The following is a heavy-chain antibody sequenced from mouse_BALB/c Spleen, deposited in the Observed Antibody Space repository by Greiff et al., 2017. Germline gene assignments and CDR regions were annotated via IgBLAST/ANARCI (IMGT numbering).Heavy chain of an antibody. Sequence: EVKLMESGGGLVKLGGSLKLSCAASGFTFSSYYMSWVRQTPEKRLELVAAINSNGGSTYYPDTVKGRFTISRDNAKNTLYLQMSSLKSEDTALYYCARRGRLRYFDVWGAGTTVTVSS. J-gene: IGHJ1*01. CDR1: GFTFSSYY. V-gene: IGHV5-6-2*01. D-gene: IGHD1-2*01. CDR3: ARRGRLRYFDV. CDR2: INSNGGST.